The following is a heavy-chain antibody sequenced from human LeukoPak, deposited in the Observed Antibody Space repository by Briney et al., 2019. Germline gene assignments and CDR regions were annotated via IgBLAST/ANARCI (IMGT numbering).Heavy chain of an antibody. J-gene: IGHJ5*02. CDR3: ARVVVPAATNWFDP. D-gene: IGHD2-2*01. V-gene: IGHV3-7*01. Sequence: PGGSLRLSCVASGFAFSRSWMSWVRQAPGKGLEWVGNIQPDGSEQYPVDSVKGRFTISRDNSRNSLFLQMNSLRAEDTAVYYCARVVVPAATNWFDPWGQGTLVTVSS. CDR1: GFAFSRSW. CDR2: IQPDGSEQ.